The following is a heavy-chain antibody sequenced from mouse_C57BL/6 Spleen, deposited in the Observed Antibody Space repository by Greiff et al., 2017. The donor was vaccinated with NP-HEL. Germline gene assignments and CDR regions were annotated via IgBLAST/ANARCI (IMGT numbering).Heavy chain of an antibody. CDR2: ISSGSSTI. CDR3: ARGEITTVVADY. CDR1: GFTFSDYG. J-gene: IGHJ2*01. V-gene: IGHV5-17*01. D-gene: IGHD1-1*01. Sequence: EVQVVESGGGLVKPGGSLTLSCAASGFTFSDYGMHWVRQAPEKGLEWVAYISSGSSTIYYADTVKGRFTISRDKAKNILFLQMTSLRSEDTDMYYCARGEITTVVADYWGQGTTLTVSS.